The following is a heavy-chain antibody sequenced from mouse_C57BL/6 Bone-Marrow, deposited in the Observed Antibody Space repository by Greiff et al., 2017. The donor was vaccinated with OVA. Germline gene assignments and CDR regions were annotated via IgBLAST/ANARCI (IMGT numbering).Heavy chain of an antibody. V-gene: IGHV1-7*01. J-gene: IGHJ4*01. CDR1: GYTFTSYW. CDR2: INPSSGYT. D-gene: IGHD1-1*01. CDR3: ARGGRTVVAGGYAMDY. Sequence: QVQLQQSGAELAKPGASVKPSCKASGYTFTSYWMHWVKQRPGQGLEWIGYINPSSGYTKYNQKFKDKATLTADKSSSTAYMQLSSLTYEDSAVYYCARGGRTVVAGGYAMDYWGQGTSVTVSS.